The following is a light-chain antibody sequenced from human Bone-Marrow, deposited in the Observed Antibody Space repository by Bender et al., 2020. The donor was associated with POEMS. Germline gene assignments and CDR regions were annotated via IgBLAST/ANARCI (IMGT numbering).Light chain of an antibody. Sequence: QSALTQPASVSESPGQSITLSCTGISSDVSGYTFVSWYQQHPGKAPKLLICEVTKRPSGVPARFSGSKSGNTASLTVSGLQAEDEADYYCSSFAGGNNVIFGGGTKLTVL. V-gene: IGLV2-8*01. J-gene: IGLJ2*01. CDR2: EVT. CDR3: SSFAGGNNVI. CDR1: SSDVSGYTF.